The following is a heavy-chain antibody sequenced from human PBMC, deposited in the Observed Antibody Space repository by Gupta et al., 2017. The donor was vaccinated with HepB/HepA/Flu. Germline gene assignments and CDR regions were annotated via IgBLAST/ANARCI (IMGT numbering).Heavy chain of an antibody. CDR2: INHSGRT. CDR1: GASFRDYY. Sequence: QVQLQQWGAGLLKPSETLSLTCAVSGASFRDYYWSWIRQPPGKGREWIGEINHSGRTKDNPALQSRVNISIATAKNQFSLNLYLVTAADTALYYCATGGGRDTATAASWGQGPLATVSS. J-gene: IGHJ4*02. CDR3: ATGGGRDTATAAS. V-gene: IGHV4-34*01. D-gene: IGHD6-13*01.